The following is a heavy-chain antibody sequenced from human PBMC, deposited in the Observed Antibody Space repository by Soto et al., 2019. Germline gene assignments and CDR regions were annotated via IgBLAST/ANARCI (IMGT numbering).Heavy chain of an antibody. V-gene: IGHV1-18*01. D-gene: IGHD5-12*01. CDR3: PRVENVATTSGFDY. J-gene: IGHJ4*02. CDR1: GYTFTNYG. Sequence: QVQLVQSGAEVKKPGASVKVSCKASGYTFTNYGITWVRQAPGQGLEWLGWISVHSGNTDYPQKLQGRVTLARDTSSTPAYMEVRGLRSDDTVVYYCPRVENVATTSGFDYWGQRTLVTVSS. CDR2: ISVHSGNT.